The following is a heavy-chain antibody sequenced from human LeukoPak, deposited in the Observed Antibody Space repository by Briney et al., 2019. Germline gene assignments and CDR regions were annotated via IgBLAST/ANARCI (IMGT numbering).Heavy chain of an antibody. CDR1: GGSISSYY. CDR2: IYFSGST. V-gene: IGHV4-59*01. Sequence: SETVSLTCTVSGGSISSYYWSWIRQPPGKGLEWIGYIYFSGSTNDNPSLKSRVTISVDTSKNQFSLKLSSVTAADTAVYYCARGGWSLDYWGQGTLVTVSS. CDR3: ARGGWSLDY. J-gene: IGHJ4*02. D-gene: IGHD2-15*01.